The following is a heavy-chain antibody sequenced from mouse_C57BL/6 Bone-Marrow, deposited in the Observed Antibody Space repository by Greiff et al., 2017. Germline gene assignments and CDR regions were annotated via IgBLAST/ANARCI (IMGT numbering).Heavy chain of an antibody. CDR2: ILGGGST. D-gene: IGHD2-3*01. J-gene: IGHJ4*01. CDR3: AKQGMPRWSPREMDY. V-gene: IGHV2-9*01. CDR1: GFSLTSYG. Sequence: QVQLKESGPGLVAPSPSLSITCTVSGFSLTSYGVDWVRQPPGKGLEWLGVILGGGSTNSNSALMSRLSISKDTSKSQVFLKMNSLQTDDTAMYYCAKQGMPRWSPREMDYWGQGTSVTVAS.